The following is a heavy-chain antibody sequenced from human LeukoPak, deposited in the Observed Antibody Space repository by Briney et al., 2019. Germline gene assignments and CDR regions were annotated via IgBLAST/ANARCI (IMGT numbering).Heavy chain of an antibody. V-gene: IGHV1-46*01. J-gene: IGHJ5*02. CDR2: INPSGGST. CDR3: ARATVQWNIAAASDP. D-gene: IGHD6-13*01. CDR1: GYTFTTYY. Sequence: GASVKVSCKASGYTFTTYYMHWVRQAPGQGLEWMGIINPSGGSTSYAQKFQGRVTVTRDTSTSTVYMELSSLRSEDTAVYYCARATVQWNIAAASDPWGQGTLVTVSS.